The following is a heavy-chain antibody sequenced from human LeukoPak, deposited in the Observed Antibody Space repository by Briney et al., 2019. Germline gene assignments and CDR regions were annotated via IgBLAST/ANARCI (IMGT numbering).Heavy chain of an antibody. CDR2: MNPNSGNT. J-gene: IGHJ6*03. CDR1: GYTFTSYD. Sequence: ASVKVSCKASGYTFTSYDINWVRQATGQGLEWMGWMNPNSGNTGYAQKFQGRVTMTRNTSISTAYMELSSLRSEDTAVYYCARGLHYYGSGSSYYYYMDVWGKGTTVTVSS. V-gene: IGHV1-8*01. CDR3: ARGLHYYGSGSSYYYYMDV. D-gene: IGHD3-10*01.